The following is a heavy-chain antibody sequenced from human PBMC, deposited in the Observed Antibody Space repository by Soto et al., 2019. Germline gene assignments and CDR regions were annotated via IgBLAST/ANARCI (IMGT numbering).Heavy chain of an antibody. CDR2: ISFSSSYI. Sequence: EVQLVESGGGLVKPGGSLRLSCVASGFTFDRYSMNWVRQAPGKGLEWLSFISFSSSYIFDADSVKGRFTISRDNAKNTLYLQMNNLSAEETAVYYFARAVYFDFWGGYGMDVWGQGTTVTVSS. CDR1: GFTFDRYS. J-gene: IGHJ6*02. CDR3: ARAVYFDFWGGYGMDV. V-gene: IGHV3-21*01. D-gene: IGHD3-3*01.